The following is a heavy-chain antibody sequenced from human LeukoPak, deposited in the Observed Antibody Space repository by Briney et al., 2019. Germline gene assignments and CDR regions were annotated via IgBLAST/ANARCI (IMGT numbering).Heavy chain of an antibody. D-gene: IGHD1-26*01. CDR3: TRERNSRSYQLGAFDI. J-gene: IGHJ3*02. CDR1: GFTFSDHY. CDR2: TRNKANGYTT. V-gene: IGHV3-72*01. Sequence: GRSLRLSCAASGFTFSDHYMDWVRQAPGKGLEWVGRTRNKANGYTTEYAASVKGRFTVLRDDSRNSLYLQMNGLQTEDTALYYCTRERNSRSYQLGAFDIWGQGTMVTVSS.